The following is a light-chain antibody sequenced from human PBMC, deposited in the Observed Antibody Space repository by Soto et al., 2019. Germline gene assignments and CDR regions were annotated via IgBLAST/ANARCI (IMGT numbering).Light chain of an antibody. CDR1: SSDVGGYNS. CDR2: NVS. J-gene: IGLJ1*01. CDR3: SSYTSSNTYV. V-gene: IGLV2-14*03. Sequence: QSVLTQPGSVSGSPGQSIAISCTETSSDVGGYNSVSWYQQHPGKAPKLMIYNVSNRPSGVSDRFSGSKSGNTASLTISGLQAEDEADYYCSSYTSSNTYVFGTGTKVTVL.